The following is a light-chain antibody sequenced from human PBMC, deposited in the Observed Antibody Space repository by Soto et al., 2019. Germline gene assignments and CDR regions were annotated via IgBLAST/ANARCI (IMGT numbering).Light chain of an antibody. Sequence: DIQMTQSPSSLSASVGDRVTLTCRASQSISSSLNWYQQIPGKAPKVLIYAASSLQSGVPSRFSGSGSGTDFTLTISSLQPEDFATYYCQQSYSTPINFGQGTRREL. V-gene: IGKV1-39*01. CDR2: AAS. CDR3: QQSYSTPIN. CDR1: QSISSS. J-gene: IGKJ5*01.